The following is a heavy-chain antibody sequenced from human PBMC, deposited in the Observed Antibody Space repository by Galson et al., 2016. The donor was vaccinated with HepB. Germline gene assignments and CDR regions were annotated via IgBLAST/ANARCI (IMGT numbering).Heavy chain of an antibody. CDR2: INHSGST. CDR3: AREDSSSVLFFDY. V-gene: IGHV4-34*01. Sequence: SETLSLTCAVYGGSFSGSYWSWIRQPPGKGLEWIGEINHSGSTNYNPSLKSRATITVDTSKNQFSLKLNSVTAADTAVYSCAREDSSSVLFFDYWGQGTLVTVSS. D-gene: IGHD6-6*01. J-gene: IGHJ4*02. CDR1: GGSFSGSY.